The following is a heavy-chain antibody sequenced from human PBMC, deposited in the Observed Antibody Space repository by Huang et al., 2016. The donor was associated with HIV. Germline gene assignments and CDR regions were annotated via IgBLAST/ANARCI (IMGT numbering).Heavy chain of an antibody. CDR1: GFGFSNYG. J-gene: IGHJ3*02. D-gene: IGHD1-1*01. CDR3: LARRRDAYKGDSFEI. Sequence: QVYLVASGGGVVRPGGSLSLSCAASGFGFSNYGVHWVRLAPGKGLEWVTLIKYDGTEKEYTVSVKGRFSISRDNSRNTLFVQMNSLRPEDTAIYYCLARRRDAYKGDSFEIWGQGTVVTVSS. V-gene: IGHV3-30*02. CDR2: IKYDGTEK.